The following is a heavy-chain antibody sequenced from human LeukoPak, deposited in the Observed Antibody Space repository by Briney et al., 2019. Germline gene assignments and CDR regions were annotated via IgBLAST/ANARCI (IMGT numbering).Heavy chain of an antibody. Sequence: GRSLRLSCAASGFTFSSYGMHWVRQAPGKGLEWVAVISYDGSNKYYADSVKGRFTISRDNSKNTLYLQMNSLRAEDTAVYYCAKDSIGVAGPGYYWGQGTLVTVSS. V-gene: IGHV3-30*18. J-gene: IGHJ4*02. CDR2: ISYDGSNK. CDR1: GFTFSSYG. CDR3: AKDSIGVAGPGYY. D-gene: IGHD6-19*01.